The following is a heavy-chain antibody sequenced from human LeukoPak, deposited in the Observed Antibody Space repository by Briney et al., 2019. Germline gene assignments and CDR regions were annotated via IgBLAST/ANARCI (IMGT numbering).Heavy chain of an antibody. Sequence: GGSLRLSCVASRFTFSSYAMSWVRQAPGKGLEWVSAISGSGGSTYYADSVKGRFTISRDNSKNTLYLQMSSLRAEDTAVYYCAKDFVYCSGGSCYGLDYWGQGTLVTVSS. CDR3: AKDFVYCSGGSCYGLDY. D-gene: IGHD2-15*01. J-gene: IGHJ4*02. V-gene: IGHV3-23*01. CDR2: ISGSGGST. CDR1: RFTFSSYA.